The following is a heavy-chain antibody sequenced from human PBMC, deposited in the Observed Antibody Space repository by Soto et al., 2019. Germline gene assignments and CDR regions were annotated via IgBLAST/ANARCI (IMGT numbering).Heavy chain of an antibody. J-gene: IGHJ4*02. V-gene: IGHV3-23*01. CDR2: FSGSGGSI. CDR3: ARVAPEYSSTPRRFDF. CDR1: GFTFGINA. Sequence: EVQLLESGGGLVQPGGSLRLSCAASGFTFGINAMSWVRQAPGKGLEWVSSFSGSGGSIYYAHPVKGRFTISRDKTKNTLDLQMNSLRAEDTAVYHCARVAPEYSSTPRRFDFWAQGTLVTVSS. D-gene: IGHD6-13*01.